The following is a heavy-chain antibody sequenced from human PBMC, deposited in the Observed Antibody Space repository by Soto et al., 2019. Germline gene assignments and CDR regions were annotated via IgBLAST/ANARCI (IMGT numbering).Heavy chain of an antibody. CDR2: MNPNSGNT. V-gene: IGHV1-8*02. D-gene: IGHD1-26*01. Sequence: GASVKVSCKAPGYTFTSYGISWVRQATGQGLEWMGWMNPNSGNTGYAQKFQGRVTMTRNTSISTAYMELSSLRSEDTAVYYCAREISGSYRFDYWGQGTLVTVS. J-gene: IGHJ4*02. CDR1: GYTFTSYG. CDR3: AREISGSYRFDY.